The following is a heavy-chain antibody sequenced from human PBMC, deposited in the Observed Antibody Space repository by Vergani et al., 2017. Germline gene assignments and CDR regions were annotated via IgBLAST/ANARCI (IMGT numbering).Heavy chain of an antibody. V-gene: IGHV4-61*02. CDR1: GGSISSGSYY. CDR3: ASHTTVTTISS. J-gene: IGHJ4*02. D-gene: IGHD4-17*01. Sequence: QVQLQESGPGLVKPSQTLSLTCTVSGGSISSGSYYWSWIRQPAGKGLEWIGRIYTSGSTNYNPSLKSRVTISVDTSKNQFSLKLSSVTAADTAVYYCASHTTVTTISSWGQGTLVTVSS. CDR2: IYTSGST.